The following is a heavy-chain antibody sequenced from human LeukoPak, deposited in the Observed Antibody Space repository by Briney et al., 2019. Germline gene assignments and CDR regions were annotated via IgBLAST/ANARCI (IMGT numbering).Heavy chain of an antibody. D-gene: IGHD5-18*01. Sequence: SETLSLTCTVSGGSISSYYWSWIRQPPGKGLEWIGYIYYSGSTNYNPSLKSRVTISVDTSKNQFSLKLSSVTAADTAVYYCARGYAFDIWGRGTMVTVSS. CDR2: IYYSGST. CDR1: GGSISSYY. CDR3: ARGYAFDI. J-gene: IGHJ3*02. V-gene: IGHV4-59*01.